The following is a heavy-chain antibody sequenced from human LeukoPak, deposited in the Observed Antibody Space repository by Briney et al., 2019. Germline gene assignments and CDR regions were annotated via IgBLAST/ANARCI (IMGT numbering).Heavy chain of an antibody. V-gene: IGHV3-30*03. CDR3: ETDGYNFDY. D-gene: IGHD5-24*01. CDR1: GFTFSSYA. J-gene: IGHJ4*02. CDR2: ISYDGSNK. Sequence: GGSLTLSCSASGFTFSSYAMHWLRQAPGKGLEWVAVISYDGSNKYYTDSVKGRFAISRENSKNTLYLQMNSLRPEDTAVYYCETDGYNFDYWGQGTLVTVSS.